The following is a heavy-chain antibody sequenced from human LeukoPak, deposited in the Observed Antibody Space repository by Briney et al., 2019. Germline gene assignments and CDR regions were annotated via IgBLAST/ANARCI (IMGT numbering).Heavy chain of an antibody. CDR2: ISYDGSNK. V-gene: IGHV3-30*18. Sequence: GGSLRLSCAASGFTFSSYGMHWVRQAPGKGLEGVAVISYDGSNKYYADSVKGRFTISRDNSKKTLYLQMNSLRAEDTAVYYCAKDLAYYDSSGYFAFDIWGQGTMVTVSS. D-gene: IGHD3-22*01. J-gene: IGHJ3*02. CDR1: GFTFSSYG. CDR3: AKDLAYYDSSGYFAFDI.